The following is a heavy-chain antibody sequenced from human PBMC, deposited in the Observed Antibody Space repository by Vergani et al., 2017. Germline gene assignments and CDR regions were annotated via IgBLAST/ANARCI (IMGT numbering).Heavy chain of an antibody. CDR1: GFTFSSYA. Sequence: QVQLVESGGGVVQPGRSLRLSCAASGFTFSSYAMHWVRQAPGKGLKWVAVISYDGSNKYYADSVKGRFTISRDNSKNTLYLQMNSLRAEDTAVYYCAREVRDYDSSGDYMGNDAFDIWGRGTMVTGSS. V-gene: IGHV3-30-3*01. CDR3: AREVRDYDSSGDYMGNDAFDI. CDR2: ISYDGSNK. J-gene: IGHJ3*02. D-gene: IGHD3-22*01.